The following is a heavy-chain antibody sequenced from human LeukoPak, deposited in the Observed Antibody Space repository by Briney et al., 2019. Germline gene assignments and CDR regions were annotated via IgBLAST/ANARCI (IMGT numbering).Heavy chain of an antibody. V-gene: IGHV1-18*01. J-gene: IGHJ6*02. Sequence: ASVRVSCKASGYTFTGYGMSWVRQAPGQGLEWMGWISAYNGNTNYAQKLQGRVTMTTDTSTSTAYMELRSLRSDDTAVYYCARDGRVGYSSGWLSDYYYYGMDVWGQGTTVTVSS. D-gene: IGHD6-19*01. CDR1: GYTFTGYG. CDR3: ARDGRVGYSSGWLSDYYYYGMDV. CDR2: ISAYNGNT.